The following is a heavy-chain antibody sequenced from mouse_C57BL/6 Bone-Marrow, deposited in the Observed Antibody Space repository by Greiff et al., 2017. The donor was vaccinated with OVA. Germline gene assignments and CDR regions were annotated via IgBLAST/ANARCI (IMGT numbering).Heavy chain of an antibody. CDR2: INPYNGGT. D-gene: IGHD2-4*01. J-gene: IGHJ3*01. V-gene: IGHV1-19*01. CDR1: GYTFTDYY. CDR3: ASDYDRGIFAY. Sequence: EVQLQQSGPVLVKPGASVKLSCKASGYTFTDYYMNWVKQSPGKSLEWIGVINPYNGGTSYNQKSKGKATLTVDKSSSTAYMELNSLTSEDSAVYYGASDYDRGIFAYWGQGTLVTVSA.